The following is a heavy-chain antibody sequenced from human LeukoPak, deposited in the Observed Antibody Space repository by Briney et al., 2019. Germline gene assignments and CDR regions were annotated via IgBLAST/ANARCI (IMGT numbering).Heavy chain of an antibody. J-gene: IGHJ4*02. V-gene: IGHV1-8*01. Sequence: ASVKVSCKASGYTFTSYDINWVRQATGQGLEWMGWMNPNSGNTGYAQKFQGRVTMTRNTSISTAYMELSSLRSEDTAVYYCARDFIAAAGYFDYWGQGTLVTVSS. CDR3: ARDFIAAAGYFDY. CDR1: GYTFTSYD. D-gene: IGHD6-13*01. CDR2: MNPNSGNT.